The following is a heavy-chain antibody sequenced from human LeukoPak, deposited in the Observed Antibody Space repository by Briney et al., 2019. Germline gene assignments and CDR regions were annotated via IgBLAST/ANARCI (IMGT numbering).Heavy chain of an antibody. V-gene: IGHV3-53*01. CDR1: GFTVSSNY. J-gene: IGHJ4*02. D-gene: IGHD6-13*01. Sequence: GGSLRLSCAASGFTVSSNYMSRVRQAPGKGLEWVSVIYSGDNTYYVDSVKGQFTISRDNSKNTLYLQMNSLRAEDTAVYYCARSLRVAAGALDYWGQGTLVTVSS. CDR2: IYSGDNT. CDR3: ARSLRVAAGALDY.